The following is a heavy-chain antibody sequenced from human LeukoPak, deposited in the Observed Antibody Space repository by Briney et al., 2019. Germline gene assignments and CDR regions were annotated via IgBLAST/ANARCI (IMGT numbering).Heavy chain of an antibody. CDR3: ARDSGSYPGY. Sequence: GGSLRLSCAASGFTVSGNYMSWVRQAPGEGLEWVSLIYSGSNTYYADSVKGRFTISRDNSKNTLYVQMNSLRAEDTAVYYCARDSGSYPGYWGQGTLVTVSS. CDR2: IYSGSNT. J-gene: IGHJ4*02. CDR1: GFTVSGNY. V-gene: IGHV3-53*01. D-gene: IGHD1-26*01.